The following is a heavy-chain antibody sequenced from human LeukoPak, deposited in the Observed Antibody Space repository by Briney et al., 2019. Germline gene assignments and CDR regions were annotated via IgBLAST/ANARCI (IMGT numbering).Heavy chain of an antibody. CDR1: GFTFRSYA. CDR3: ARGFNDFWSGSQLEY. CDR2: LSASGGTT. Sequence: PGGSLRLSCVASGFTFRSYAMSWVRQAPGKGLEWVSSLSASGGTTYYADSVKGRFTISRDISKNTLYLQLNSLRVEDTAGYYCARGFNDFWSGSQLEYWGQGTLVTVSS. D-gene: IGHD3-3*01. J-gene: IGHJ4*02. V-gene: IGHV3-23*01.